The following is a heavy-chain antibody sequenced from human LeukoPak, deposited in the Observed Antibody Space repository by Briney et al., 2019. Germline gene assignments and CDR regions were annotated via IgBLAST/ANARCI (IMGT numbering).Heavy chain of an antibody. D-gene: IGHD6-19*01. Sequence: GGSLRLSCAASGFTFRSYGMHWVRQAPGKGLEWVAFIRYDGSNKYYADSVKGRFTISRDNSKNTLYLQMNSLRAEDTAVYYCARGSGWFMVPDYWGQGTLVTVSS. CDR2: IRYDGSNK. V-gene: IGHV3-30*02. J-gene: IGHJ4*02. CDR3: ARGSGWFMVPDY. CDR1: GFTFRSYG.